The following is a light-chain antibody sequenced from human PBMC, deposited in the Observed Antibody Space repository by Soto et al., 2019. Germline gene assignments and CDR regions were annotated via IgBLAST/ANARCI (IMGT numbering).Light chain of an antibody. CDR3: QQSYRAPRT. J-gene: IGKJ3*01. V-gene: IGKV1-39*01. Sequence: DIQMTHSPSSLSTSVGDRVTITCRASQNIINYLNWYQQKPGKAPKPLIYAASGLQSGVPSRFSGSGSGTDFTLTISSLQPEDFATYYCQQSYRAPRTFGPGTKVDIK. CDR1: QNIINY. CDR2: AAS.